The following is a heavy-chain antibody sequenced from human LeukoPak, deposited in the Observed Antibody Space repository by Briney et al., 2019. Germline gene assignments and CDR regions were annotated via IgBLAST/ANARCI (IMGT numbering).Heavy chain of an antibody. CDR3: ARGPYGSGFLNRFDP. Sequence: GGSLRLSCAASGITLSSYSMNWVRQAPGKGLEWVTSISSSSSYIYYADSVKGRFTISRDNAKNSLYLQMNSLRAEDTAVYYCARGPYGSGFLNRFDPWGQGTLVTVSS. CDR2: ISSSSSYI. D-gene: IGHD3-10*01. J-gene: IGHJ5*02. V-gene: IGHV3-21*01. CDR1: GITLSSYS.